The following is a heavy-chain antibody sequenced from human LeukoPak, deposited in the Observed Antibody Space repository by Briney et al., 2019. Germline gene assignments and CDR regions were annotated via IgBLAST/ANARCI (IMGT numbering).Heavy chain of an antibody. CDR2: ISGSGGST. J-gene: IGHJ4*02. D-gene: IGHD3-9*01. V-gene: IGHV3-23*01. Sequence: GGSLRLSCAASGFTLSSYEMNWVRQAPGKGLEWVSGISGSGGSTYYADSVKGRFTISRDTSKNALYLQMNSLRVEDTAVYYCAKVGQNYDILTYYFDYWGQGTLVTVSS. CDR3: AKVGQNYDILTYYFDY. CDR1: GFTLSSYE.